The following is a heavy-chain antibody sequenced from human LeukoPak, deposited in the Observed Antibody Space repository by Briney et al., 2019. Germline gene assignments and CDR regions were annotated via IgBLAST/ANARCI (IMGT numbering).Heavy chain of an antibody. Sequence: ASVKVSCKASGYTFSTYGISWVRQAPGQGREWMGWIGAYNGNTNYAQKLQGRVTMTTDTSTSTAYMELRSLRSDDTAVYYCTTWRDRYSGSYWGQGTLVTVSS. CDR2: IGAYNGNT. D-gene: IGHD1-26*01. CDR1: GYTFSTYG. J-gene: IGHJ4*02. V-gene: IGHV1-18*01. CDR3: TTWRDRYSGSY.